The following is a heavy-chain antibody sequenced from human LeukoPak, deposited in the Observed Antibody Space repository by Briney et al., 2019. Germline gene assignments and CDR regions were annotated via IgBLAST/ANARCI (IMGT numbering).Heavy chain of an antibody. CDR3: ASAKYYDFWSGSRHPFDY. J-gene: IGHJ4*02. D-gene: IGHD3-3*01. CDR2: IYTSGST. Sequence: SETLSLTCTVSGGSISSGSYYWSWIRQPAGKGLEWIGRIYTSGSTNYNPSLKSRVTISVDTSKNQFSLKLSSVTAADTAVYYCASAKYYDFWSGSRHPFDYWGQGTLVTVSS. V-gene: IGHV4-61*02. CDR1: GGSISSGSYY.